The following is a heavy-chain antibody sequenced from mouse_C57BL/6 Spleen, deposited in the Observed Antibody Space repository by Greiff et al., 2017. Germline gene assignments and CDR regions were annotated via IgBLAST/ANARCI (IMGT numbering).Heavy chain of an antibody. CDR2: ISDGGSYT. V-gene: IGHV5-4*01. Sequence: EVQGVESGGGLVKPGGSLKLSCAASGFTFSSYAMSWVRQTPEKRLEWVATISDGGSYTYYPDNVKGRFTISRDNAKNNLYLQMSHLKSEDTAMYYCARERELGTGPFAYWGQGTLVTVSA. CDR1: GFTFSSYA. CDR3: ARERELGTGPFAY. J-gene: IGHJ3*01. D-gene: IGHD4-1*01.